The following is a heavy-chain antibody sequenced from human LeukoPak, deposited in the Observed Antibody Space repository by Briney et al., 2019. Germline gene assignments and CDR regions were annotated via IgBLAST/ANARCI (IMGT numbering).Heavy chain of an antibody. CDR3: ARSPVLRFLEWPYFYY. Sequence: PSDTLSLTCTVSGGSISSYYWSWIRQPPGKGLEWIGYIYYSGSTNYNPSLKSRVTISVDTSKNQFSLKLSSVTAADTAVYYCARSPVLRFLEWPYFYYWGQGTLVTVSS. CDR1: GGSISSYY. D-gene: IGHD3-3*01. CDR2: IYYSGST. V-gene: IGHV4-59*07. J-gene: IGHJ4*02.